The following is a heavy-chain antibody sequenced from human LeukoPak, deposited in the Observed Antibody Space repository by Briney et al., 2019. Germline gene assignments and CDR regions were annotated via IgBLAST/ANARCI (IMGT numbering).Heavy chain of an antibody. CDR2: INPSGGST. CDR3: ARDSHGNFGVANFDY. CDR1: GYTFTSYY. D-gene: IGHD3-3*02. J-gene: IGHJ4*02. V-gene: IGHV1-46*01. Sequence: ASVKVSCKASGYTFTSYYMHWVRQAPGQGLEWMGTINPSGGSTSYAQKFQGRVTMTRDTSTSTVYMELSSLRSEDTAVYYCARDSHGNFGVANFDYWGQGTLVTVSS.